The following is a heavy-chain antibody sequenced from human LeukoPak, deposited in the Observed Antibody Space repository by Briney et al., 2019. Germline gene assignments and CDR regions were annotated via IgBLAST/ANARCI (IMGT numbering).Heavy chain of an antibody. CDR2: FSGSGGST. V-gene: IGHV3-23*01. J-gene: IGHJ4*02. CDR3: VRGADTGYSSDS. CDR1: GFTFSSYA. Sequence: GGSLRLSCAASGFTFSSYAMSWVRQAPGKGLEWVSTFSGSGGSTHYADSVKGRFTISRDNSKNTLYLQMNSLRAEDTAVYYCVRGADTGYSSDSWGQGTLVTVSS. D-gene: IGHD3-9*01.